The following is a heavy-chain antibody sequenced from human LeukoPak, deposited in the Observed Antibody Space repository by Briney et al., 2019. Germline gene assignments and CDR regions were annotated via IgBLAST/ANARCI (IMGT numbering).Heavy chain of an antibody. J-gene: IGHJ4*02. Sequence: GGSLRLSCEGSGFTFSNYWMSWVRQAPGKGLEWVSAISGSGGSTYYADSVKGRFTISRDNSKNTLYLQMNSLRAEDTAVYYYAKNSAILRSGWPPLDYWGQGTLVTVSS. CDR1: GFTFSNYW. V-gene: IGHV3-23*01. CDR3: AKNSAILRSGWPPLDY. D-gene: IGHD6-19*01. CDR2: ISGSGGST.